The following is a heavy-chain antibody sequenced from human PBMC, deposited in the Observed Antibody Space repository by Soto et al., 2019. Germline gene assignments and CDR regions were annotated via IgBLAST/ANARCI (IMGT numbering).Heavy chain of an antibody. J-gene: IGHJ4*02. D-gene: IGHD6-13*01. CDR1: GGSIRSYY. V-gene: IGHV4-59*08. Sequence: SETLSLTCIVSGGSIRSYYWSWIRQPPGKGLEWIGYIYYSGSTNYNPSLKSRVTISVDTSKNQFSLKLSSVTAADTAVYYCARHNSSSWSPHFDYWGQGTLVTVSS. CDR2: IYYSGST. CDR3: ARHNSSSWSPHFDY.